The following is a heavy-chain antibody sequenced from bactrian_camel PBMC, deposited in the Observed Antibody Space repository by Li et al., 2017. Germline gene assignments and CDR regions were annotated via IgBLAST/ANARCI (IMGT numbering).Heavy chain of an antibody. J-gene: IGHJ4*01. CDR1: QDIYGRNN. Sequence: HVQLVESGGGSVETGGSLTLSCAIAQDIYGRNNVGWFRQVPGKEREGLAVIDSRSGGTLYADSVKGRFTISEHSGRNARILTLQMNSLKPEDTGVHYCAATSVYALGPLNARNLEYWGQGTQVTVS. CDR3: AATSVYALGPLNARNLEY. CDR2: IDSRSGGT. D-gene: IGHD4*01. V-gene: IGHV3S54*01.